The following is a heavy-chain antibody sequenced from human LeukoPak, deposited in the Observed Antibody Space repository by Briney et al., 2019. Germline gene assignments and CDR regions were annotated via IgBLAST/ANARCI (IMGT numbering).Heavy chain of an antibody. CDR1: GFIFSTFG. CDR2: ISSSTGTI. D-gene: IGHD6-19*01. V-gene: IGHV3-48*04. J-gene: IGHJ4*02. Sequence: GGSLRLSCAASGFIFSTFGMNWVRQAPGKGLEWVSYISSSTGTIYYADSVKGRFTISRDNAKNSLYLQMNSLRAEDTAVYYCARDLSVEQWYYFDYWGQGTLVTVSS. CDR3: ARDLSVEQWYYFDY.